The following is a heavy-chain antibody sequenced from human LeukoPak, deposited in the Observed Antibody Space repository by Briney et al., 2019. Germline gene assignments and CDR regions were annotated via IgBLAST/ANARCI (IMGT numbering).Heavy chain of an antibody. V-gene: IGHV4-34*01. J-gene: IGHJ4*02. CDR2: INHSGST. CDR1: GGSFSGYY. Sequence: SETLSLTCAVYGGSFSGYYWSWIRQPPGKGLEWIGEINHSGSTNYNPSLKSRVTISVDTSKNQFSLKLSSVTAADTAVYYCARGRVTAVAGKRNFDYWGQGTLVTVSS. CDR3: ARGRVTAVAGKRNFDY. D-gene: IGHD6-19*01.